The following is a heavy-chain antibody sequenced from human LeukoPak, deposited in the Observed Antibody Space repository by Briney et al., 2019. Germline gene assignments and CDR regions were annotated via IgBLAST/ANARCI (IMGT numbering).Heavy chain of an antibody. J-gene: IGHJ5*02. Sequence: GGSLRLSCAASGFTFSSYWMHWVRQAPGKGLVWVSCINSDGSRTSYADSVKGRFTISRDNAKNSLYLQMNSLRAEDTAVYYCARRGEVVTAIWNWFDPWGQGTLVTVSS. CDR2: INSDGSRT. CDR3: ARRGEVVTAIWNWFDP. V-gene: IGHV3-74*01. CDR1: GFTFSSYW. D-gene: IGHD2-21*02.